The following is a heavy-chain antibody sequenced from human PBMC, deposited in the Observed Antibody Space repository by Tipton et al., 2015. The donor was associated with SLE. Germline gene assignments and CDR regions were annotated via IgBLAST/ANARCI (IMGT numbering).Heavy chain of an antibody. CDR3: ARAVAGFDY. J-gene: IGHJ4*02. D-gene: IGHD6-19*01. Sequence: PSFQGQVTISADKSLSTAYLQWSSLKASDTAMYYCARAVAGFDYWGQGTLVTVSS. V-gene: IGHV5-51*01.